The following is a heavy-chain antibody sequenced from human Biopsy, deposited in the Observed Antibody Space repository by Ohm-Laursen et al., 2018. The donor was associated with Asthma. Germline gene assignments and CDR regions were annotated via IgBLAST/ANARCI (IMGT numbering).Heavy chain of an antibody. V-gene: IGHV4-39*01. Sequence: TLSLTCRVSGGSMTPTSHYWDWIRQAPGKGLEWIGYISYGGKTSYNPSLKNRVTISRDTSKNQFSLRLTSVTAADTAVYFCARRITIFGVVQKDHGMDAWGQGTTVIVSS. CDR2: ISYGGKT. CDR3: ARRITIFGVVQKDHGMDA. D-gene: IGHD3-3*01. CDR1: GGSMTPTSHY. J-gene: IGHJ6*02.